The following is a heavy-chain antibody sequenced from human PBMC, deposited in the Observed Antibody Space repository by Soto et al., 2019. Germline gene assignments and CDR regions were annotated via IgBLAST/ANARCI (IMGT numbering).Heavy chain of an antibody. D-gene: IGHD7-27*01. CDR3: ASEWETGDYDY. V-gene: IGHV3-30*04. CDR1: GFTFSSYA. J-gene: IGHJ4*02. Sequence: GGSLRLSCAASGFTFSSYAMHWVRQAPGKGLEWVAVISYDGSNKYYADSVKGLFTISRDNSKNTLYLQMNSLRAEDTAVYYCASEWETGDYDYWGQGTLVTVPS. CDR2: ISYDGSNK.